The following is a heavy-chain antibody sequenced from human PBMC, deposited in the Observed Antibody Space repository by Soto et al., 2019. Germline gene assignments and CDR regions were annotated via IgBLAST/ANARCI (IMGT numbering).Heavy chain of an antibody. Sequence: QVQLVQSGAEVKTPGASVNVSCKASGYSFHTYAISWVRQAPGQGLEWVGWISGYNGNTHYAQKFQGRVTLTTDTSTKTAFMERRRLTGDDTAVYFCAREYGMDVWGQGTTVTVSS. J-gene: IGHJ6*02. V-gene: IGHV1-18*01. CDR2: ISGYNGNT. CDR3: AREYGMDV. CDR1: GYSFHTYA.